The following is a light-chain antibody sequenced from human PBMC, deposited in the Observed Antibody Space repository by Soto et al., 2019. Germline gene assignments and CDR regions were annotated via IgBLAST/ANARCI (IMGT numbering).Light chain of an antibody. Sequence: DIQMTQSPSSLSASLGDRVTFTCRASRDITNHLAWYQQKPGKVPKLLIYAASTLQSGVPSRFSGSGSGTDFTLTIGSLQPEDVATYFCLTYNSGLWTFGQGTKVEIK. J-gene: IGKJ1*01. CDR1: RDITNH. V-gene: IGKV1-27*01. CDR3: LTYNSGLWT. CDR2: AAS.